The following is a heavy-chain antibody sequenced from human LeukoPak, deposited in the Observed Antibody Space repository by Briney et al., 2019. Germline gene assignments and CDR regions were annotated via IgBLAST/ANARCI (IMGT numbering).Heavy chain of an antibody. CDR1: SGSIGSYY. CDR3: ASAGYYYDSSGYYSAFHY. Sequence: PSETLSLTCTVSSGSIGSYYWSWIRQPPGKGLEWIGYIYYSGSTSYNPSLKSRVTISVDTSKNQFSLKLSSVTAADTAVYYCASAGYYYDSSGYYSAFHYWGQGTLVTVS. CDR2: IYYSGST. D-gene: IGHD3-22*01. J-gene: IGHJ4*02. V-gene: IGHV4-59*01.